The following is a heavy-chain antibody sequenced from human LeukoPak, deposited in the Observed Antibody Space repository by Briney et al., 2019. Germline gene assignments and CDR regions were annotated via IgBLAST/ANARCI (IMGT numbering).Heavy chain of an antibody. CDR2: ISSSSSYI. Sequence: KSGGPLRLFCAASGFTFSSYSMNCVRQAPGKGLEWVSSISSSSSYIYYADSVKGRFTISRDNAKNSLYLQMNSLRAEDTAVYYCARDLCGGDCYYYYGMDVWGQGTTVTVSS. D-gene: IGHD2-21*02. CDR1: GFTFSSYS. J-gene: IGHJ6*02. CDR3: ARDLCGGDCYYYYGMDV. V-gene: IGHV3-21*01.